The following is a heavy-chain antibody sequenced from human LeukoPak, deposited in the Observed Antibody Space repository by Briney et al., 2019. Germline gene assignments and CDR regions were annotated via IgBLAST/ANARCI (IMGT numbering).Heavy chain of an antibody. CDR2: ISSSSSYI. CDR3: ARDPYTYYYDSSGQLNWFEA. CDR1: GFTFSSYS. V-gene: IGHV3-21*01. D-gene: IGHD3-22*01. Sequence: GGSLRLSCAASGFTFSSYSMNWVRQAPGKGLEWVSSISSSSSYIYYADSVKGRFTISRDNAKNSLYLQMNSLRAEDTAVYYCARDPYTYYYDSSGQLNWFEAWGQGTLVTVSS. J-gene: IGHJ5*02.